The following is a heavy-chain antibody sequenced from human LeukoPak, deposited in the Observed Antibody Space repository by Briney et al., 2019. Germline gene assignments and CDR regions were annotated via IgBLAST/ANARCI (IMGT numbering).Heavy chain of an antibody. V-gene: IGHV4-31*03. CDR2: IYYSGST. CDR3: AREEAGDSSDAFDI. CDR1: GGSISSGGYY. J-gene: IGHJ3*02. Sequence: SQTLSLTCTVSGGSISSGGYYWSWIRQHPGKGLEWIGYIYYSGSTYYSPSLKSRVTISVDTSKNQFSLKLSSVTAADTAVYYCAREEAGDSSDAFDIWGQGTMVTVSS. D-gene: IGHD7-27*01.